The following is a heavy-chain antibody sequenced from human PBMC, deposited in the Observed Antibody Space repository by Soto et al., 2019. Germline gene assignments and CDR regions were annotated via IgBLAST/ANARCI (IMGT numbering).Heavy chain of an antibody. CDR1: GYTLTELS. Sequence: ASVKVSCKVSGYTLTELSMHWVRQAPGKGLEWMGGFDPEEGETIYAQKFQGRVTMTEDTSTDTAYMELSSLRSEDTAVYYCATESSIAAPVVAFDIWGQGTMVTVSS. CDR3: ATESSIAAPVVAFDI. J-gene: IGHJ3*02. CDR2: FDPEEGET. V-gene: IGHV1-24*01. D-gene: IGHD6-6*01.